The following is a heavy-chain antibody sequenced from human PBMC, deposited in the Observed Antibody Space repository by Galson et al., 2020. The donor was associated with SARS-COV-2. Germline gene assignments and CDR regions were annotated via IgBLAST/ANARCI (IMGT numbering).Heavy chain of an antibody. CDR3: ASEHPVDSMNFDY. D-gene: IGHD3-22*01. V-gene: IGHV4-4*07. J-gene: IGHJ4*02. CDR1: GGSISGFY. CDR2: ISTSGTT. Sequence: ASETLSLTCTVSGGSISGFYWSWIRQPAGKGLEWIGRISTSGTTNYNPSLKSRVTMSVDTSKHQISLQLSSVTAADTAVYYCASEHPVDSMNFDYWGQGTLVLVSS.